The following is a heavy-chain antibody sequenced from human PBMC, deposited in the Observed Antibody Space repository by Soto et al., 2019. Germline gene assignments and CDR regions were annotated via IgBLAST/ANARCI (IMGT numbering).Heavy chain of an antibody. D-gene: IGHD1-26*01. Sequence: SETLSLTCSVSGYSVSSGGYYWRWIRQPPGKGLEWIGYVYYSGSTSYNPSLETGVTISVDTSKNQFSLKLTSVTPADTAIYYCARVKRSTSRLDPWGQGTLVTVSS. J-gene: IGHJ5*02. CDR1: GYSVSSGGYY. V-gene: IGHV4-61*08. CDR2: VYYSGST. CDR3: ARVKRSTSRLDP.